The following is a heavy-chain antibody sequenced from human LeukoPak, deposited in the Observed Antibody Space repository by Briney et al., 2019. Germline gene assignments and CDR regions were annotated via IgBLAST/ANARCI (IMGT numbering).Heavy chain of an antibody. CDR3: ARGGYYDILTGPNYYFDY. V-gene: IGHV4-59*12. CDR2: IYYSGTT. J-gene: IGHJ4*02. Sequence: PSETLSLTCIVSGVSISGYYWSWIRQPPGKGLEWIGYIYYSGTTNYNSSLKSRVTISVDTSKNQFSLKLSSVTAADTAVYYCARGGYYDILTGPNYYFDYWGQGTLVTVSS. D-gene: IGHD3-9*01. CDR1: GVSISGYY.